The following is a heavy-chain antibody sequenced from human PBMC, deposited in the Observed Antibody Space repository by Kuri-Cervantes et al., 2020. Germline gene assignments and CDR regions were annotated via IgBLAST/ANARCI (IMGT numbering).Heavy chain of an antibody. Sequence: ASVKVSCKAPGYTFTSYDINWVRQATGQGLEWMGWMNPNSGNTGYAQKFQCRVTMTRNTSISTAYMELSSLRSEDTAVYYCARSQFGPNYYYYMDVWGKGTTVTVSS. CDR3: ARSQFGPNYYYYMDV. D-gene: IGHD3-16*01. CDR1: GYTFTSYD. J-gene: IGHJ6*03. CDR2: MNPNSGNT. V-gene: IGHV1-8*01.